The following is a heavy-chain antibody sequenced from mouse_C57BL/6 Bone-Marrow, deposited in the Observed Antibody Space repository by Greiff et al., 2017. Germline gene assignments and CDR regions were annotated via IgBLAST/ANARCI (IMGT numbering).Heavy chain of an antibody. CDR1: GFSLTSYG. Sequence: VQLQQSGPGLVQPSQSLSITCTVSGFSLTSYGVHWVRQSPGKGLEWLGVIWSGGSTDYNAAFISRLSISKDNSKSQVFFKMSSLQADDTAIYYCAIYYSNCRFAYWGQGTLVTVSA. J-gene: IGHJ3*01. D-gene: IGHD2-5*01. V-gene: IGHV2-2*01. CDR2: IWSGGST. CDR3: AIYYSNCRFAY.